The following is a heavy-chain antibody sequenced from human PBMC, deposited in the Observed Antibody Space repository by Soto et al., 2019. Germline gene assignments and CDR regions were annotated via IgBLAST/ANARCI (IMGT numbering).Heavy chain of an antibody. V-gene: IGHV1-18*01. Sequence: ASVKVSCKASGYTFTNYGISWVRQAPGQGLEWMGWISAYNGNTNYAQRLQGRVTMTTDTSTNTAYMELRSLRCDDTAVYYCARDPTDSYGDYWGQGTLVTSPQ. D-gene: IGHD5-18*01. CDR1: GYTFTNYG. CDR2: ISAYNGNT. CDR3: ARDPTDSYGDY. J-gene: IGHJ4*02.